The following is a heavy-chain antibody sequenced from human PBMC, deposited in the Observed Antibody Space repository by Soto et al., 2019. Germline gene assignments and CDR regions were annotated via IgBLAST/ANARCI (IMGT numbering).Heavy chain of an antibody. J-gene: IGHJ4*02. Sequence: QVQLVESGGGVVQPGRSLSLSCAASGFTFSTYAMHWVRQAPGRGLEWMAVISYDGGNKYYADSVKGRFTISRDNSKNTVYLQMNSLRPEDTAVYYCARDGVQQWLSYYFEYWGQGTLVTVSS. CDR2: ISYDGGNK. D-gene: IGHD6-19*01. V-gene: IGHV3-30-3*01. CDR1: GFTFSTYA. CDR3: ARDGVQQWLSYYFEY.